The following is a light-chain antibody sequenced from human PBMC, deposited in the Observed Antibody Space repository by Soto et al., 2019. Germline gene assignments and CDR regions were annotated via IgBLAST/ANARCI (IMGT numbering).Light chain of an antibody. Sequence: DIQLTQSPSSLSASVGDRVTITCRTSQIILEYLNWYQQKPGKAPKLMIYDTSTLQTGVPSRFSGSGSGTEYTLTISGLQPDDFAAYYCQQSYSTPRTFGHGTKVEV. CDR1: QIILEY. V-gene: IGKV1-39*01. CDR3: QQSYSTPRT. CDR2: DTS. J-gene: IGKJ1*01.